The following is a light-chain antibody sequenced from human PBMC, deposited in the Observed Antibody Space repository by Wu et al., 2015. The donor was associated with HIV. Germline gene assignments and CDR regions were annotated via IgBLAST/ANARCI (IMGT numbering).Light chain of an antibody. J-gene: IGKJ5*01. V-gene: IGKV3-15*01. CDR2: GAS. CDR1: QSVSSY. Sequence: EIVLTQSPGTLSLSPGEGATLSCRASQSVSSYLAWYQQKAGQAPRLLIYGASNRATGIPARFSGSGSGTEFTLTISSMQSEDFAVYYCQQYNNWPPFTFGQGTRLEIK. CDR3: QQYNNWPPFT.